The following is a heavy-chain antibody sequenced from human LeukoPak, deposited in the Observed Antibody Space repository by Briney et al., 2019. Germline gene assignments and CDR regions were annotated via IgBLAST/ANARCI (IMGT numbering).Heavy chain of an antibody. J-gene: IGHJ6*02. CDR3: AKAYYYYGMDV. V-gene: IGHV3-9*01. CDR1: GFTFDDYA. Sequence: GRSLRLSCAASGFTFDDYAMHWVRQAPGKGLEWVSGISWNSGSIGYADSVKGRLTISRDNAKNSLYLQMNSLRAEDTALYYCAKAYYYYGMDVWGQGTTVTVSS. CDR2: ISWNSGSI.